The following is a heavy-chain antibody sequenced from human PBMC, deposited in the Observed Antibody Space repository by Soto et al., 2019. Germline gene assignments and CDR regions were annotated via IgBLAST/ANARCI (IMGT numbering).Heavy chain of an antibody. CDR1: GGSFSAYY. CDR3: ARGVGYAGVDY. J-gene: IGHJ4*02. D-gene: IGHD5-12*01. CDR2: INHSGST. V-gene: IGHV4-34*01. Sequence: QVQLQQWGAGLLKPSETLSLTCAVYGGSFSAYYWSWIRQPPGKGLEWIGEINHSGSTNYNQSLKSRVTISVARSKNQFSLKLSSVTAADTAAYYCARGVGYAGVDYWGQGTLVTVSS.